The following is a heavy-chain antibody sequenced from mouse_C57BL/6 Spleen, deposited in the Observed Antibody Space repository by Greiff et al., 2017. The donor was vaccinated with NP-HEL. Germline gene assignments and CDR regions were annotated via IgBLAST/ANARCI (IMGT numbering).Heavy chain of an antibody. D-gene: IGHD4-1*02. Sequence: VQLQQPGAELVKPGASVKLSCKASGYTFTSYWMHWVKQRPGQGLEWIGMIHPNSGSTNYNEKFKSKATLTVDKSSSTAYMQLSSLTSEDSAVYYCARRPTGKAAWFAGWGKGTLVTVSA. V-gene: IGHV1-64*01. CDR2: IHPNSGST. CDR1: GYTFTSYW. CDR3: ARRPTGKAAWFAG. J-gene: IGHJ3*01.